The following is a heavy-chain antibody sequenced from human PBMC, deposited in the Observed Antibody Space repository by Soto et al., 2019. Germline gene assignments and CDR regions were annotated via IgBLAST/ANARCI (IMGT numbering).Heavy chain of an antibody. Sequence: QVQLVQSGAEVKKPGASVKVSCKASGYSFTGYYMHWVRQAPGQGLEWMGWINPNSGGTNYAQKFQGWVTMTTDTSINTDYMELSRLKSDDTAVYCCARVIDGSGSYWFDPWGQGTLVTVSS. CDR3: ARVIDGSGSYWFDP. D-gene: IGHD3-10*01. V-gene: IGHV1-2*04. CDR1: GYSFTGYY. J-gene: IGHJ5*02. CDR2: INPNSGGT.